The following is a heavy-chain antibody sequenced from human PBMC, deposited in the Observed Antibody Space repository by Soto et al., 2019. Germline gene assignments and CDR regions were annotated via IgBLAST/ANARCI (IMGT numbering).Heavy chain of an antibody. CDR2: INADNGNT. D-gene: IGHD6-19*01. J-gene: IGHJ4*02. V-gene: IGHV1-3*01. Sequence: ASVKVSCKASGYTFTSYAMHWVRQAPGQRLEWMGWINADNGNTKYSQKFQGRVTMTRDTSTSTAYMELRSLRSGDTAVYYCARERLAGSFDYWGQGTLVTVSS. CDR1: GYTFTSYA. CDR3: ARERLAGSFDY.